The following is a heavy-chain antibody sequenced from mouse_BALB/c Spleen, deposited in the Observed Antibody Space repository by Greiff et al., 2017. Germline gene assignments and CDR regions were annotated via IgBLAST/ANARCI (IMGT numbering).Heavy chain of an antibody. CDR2: INSNGGST. V-gene: IGHV5-6-3*01. J-gene: IGHJ2*01. Sequence: DVKLVESGGGLVQPGGSLKLSCAASGFTFSSYGMSWVRQTPDKRLELVATINSNGGSTYYPDIVKGRFTISRDNAKNTLYLQMSSLKSEDTAMYYCARDRRTTVVATDYYFDYWGQGTTLTVSS. CDR3: ARDRRTTVVATDYYFDY. CDR1: GFTFSSYG. D-gene: IGHD1-1*01.